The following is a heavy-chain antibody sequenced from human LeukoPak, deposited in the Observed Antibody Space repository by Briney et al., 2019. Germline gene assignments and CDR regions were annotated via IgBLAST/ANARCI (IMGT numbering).Heavy chain of an antibody. CDR1: GCSISSGSYC. CDR2: IYTSGST. J-gene: IGHJ4*02. CDR3: ARDLYGDYWGDTHFDY. D-gene: IGHD4-17*01. Sequence: PSETLSLTCTVSGCSISSGSYCWSWIRQPAGKGLEWIGHIYTSGSTNYNPSLKSRVTISVDPSKNQSSLQLSSVPAADTAVYYCARDLYGDYWGDTHFDYWGQGTLVTVSS. V-gene: IGHV4-61*09.